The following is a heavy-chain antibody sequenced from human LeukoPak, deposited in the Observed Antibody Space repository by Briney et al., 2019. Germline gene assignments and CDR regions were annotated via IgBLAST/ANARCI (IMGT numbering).Heavy chain of an antibody. J-gene: IGHJ4*02. CDR3: ARSVAAADLRLFDY. V-gene: IGHV4-4*09. CDR1: GGSISSYY. D-gene: IGHD6-13*01. CDR2: IYTSGST. Sequence: SETLSLTCTVSGGSISSYYWSWIRQPPGKGLEWIGYIYTSGSTNYNPSLKSRVTIPVDTSKNQFSLKLSSVTAADTAVYYCARSVAAADLRLFDYWGQGTLVTVSS.